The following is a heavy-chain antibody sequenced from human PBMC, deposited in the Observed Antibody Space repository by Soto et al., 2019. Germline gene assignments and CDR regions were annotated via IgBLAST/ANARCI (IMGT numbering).Heavy chain of an antibody. V-gene: IGHV1-18*01. CDR3: ARDLWAASNYYYYMDV. CDR2: ISAYNGNT. CDR1: GYTFTSYG. J-gene: IGHJ6*03. D-gene: IGHD3-10*01. Sequence: ASVKVSCKDSGYTFTSYGIIWVRQAPGQGLEWMGWISAYNGNTNYAQKLQGRVTMTTDTSTSTAYMELRSLRSDDTAVYYCARDLWAASNYYYYMDVWGKGTTVTVSS.